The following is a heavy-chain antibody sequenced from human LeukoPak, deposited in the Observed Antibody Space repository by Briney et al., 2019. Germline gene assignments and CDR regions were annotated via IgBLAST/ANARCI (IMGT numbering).Heavy chain of an antibody. CDR1: GFTFSSYA. CDR3: AKEVVGYFYFDY. D-gene: IGHD2-15*01. V-gene: IGHV3-23*01. Sequence: GGSLRLSCAASGFTFSSYAMTWVRQAPGKGLEWVSTISGSGGKTYFADSVKGRFTISRDNSKNTLYLQMNSLRVGDTAIYHCAKEVVGYFYFDYWGQGTLVTVSS. CDR2: ISGSGGKT. J-gene: IGHJ4*02.